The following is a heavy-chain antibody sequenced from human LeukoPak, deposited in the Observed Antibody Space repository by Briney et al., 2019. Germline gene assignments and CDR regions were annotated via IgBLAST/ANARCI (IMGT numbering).Heavy chain of an antibody. CDR1: GFFFSSHG. D-gene: IGHD4-23*01. J-gene: IGHJ4*02. CDR3: ARDGYGGNSGYFDY. Sequence: GGSLRLSCATSGFFFSSHGLHWVRQAPGQGLEWLTVISFDGKNKFYADSVKGRFTISRDNAKNSLYLQMNSLRAEDTAVYYCARDGYGGNSGYFDYWGQGTLVTVSS. CDR2: ISFDGKNK. V-gene: IGHV3-30*04.